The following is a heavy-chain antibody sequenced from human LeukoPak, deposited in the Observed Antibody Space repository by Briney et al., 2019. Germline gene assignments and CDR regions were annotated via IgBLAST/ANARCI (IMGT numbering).Heavy chain of an antibody. CDR2: LYTNDNT. J-gene: IGHJ6*03. V-gene: IGHV4-61*02. CDR1: GGSITSGRYY. CDR3: ARGVVTDDYYMDV. Sequence: SETLSLTCSVSGGSITSGRYYWTWIWRPAGKGLEWIGRLYTNDNTNYDPSLESRVSISVDTSKSQFYLQLTSVTAADTAVYFCARGVVTDDYYMDVWGKGITVIVSS. D-gene: IGHD2-21*02.